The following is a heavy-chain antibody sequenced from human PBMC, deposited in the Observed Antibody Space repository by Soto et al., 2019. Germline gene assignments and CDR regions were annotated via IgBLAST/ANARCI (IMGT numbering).Heavy chain of an antibody. CDR2: IYYTGTT. CDR3: ARDLLEYQRLGWFAP. CDR1: VGPISSYY. J-gene: IGHJ5*02. V-gene: IGHV4-59*01. D-gene: IGHD6-25*01. Sequence: SETLSLTCIVSVGPISSYYWSLIRRPPGKGLEWIWYIYYTGTTNYNPSLKSRVTISVDTSKNEFSMKLSSVTDADTAVYYCARDLLEYQRLGWFAPWAQGTMVTVSS.